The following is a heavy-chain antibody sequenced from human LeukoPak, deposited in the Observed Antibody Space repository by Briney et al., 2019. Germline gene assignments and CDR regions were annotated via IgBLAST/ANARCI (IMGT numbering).Heavy chain of an antibody. CDR2: ISSSPINSFI. CDR1: GFSFRGSS. V-gene: IGHV3-48*02. J-gene: IGHJ2*01. CDR3: VRDRRYFDL. Sequence: GGPLRLSCAASGFSFRGSSMCWVPQAPGKGLEWLAYISSSPINSFIYYADSVKGRFTISRDKARSSLYLQLNSLRDDDTAVYYCVRDRRYFDLWGRGTLVTVSS.